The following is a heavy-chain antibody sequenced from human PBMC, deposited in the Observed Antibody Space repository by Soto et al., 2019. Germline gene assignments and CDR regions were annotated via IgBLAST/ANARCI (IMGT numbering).Heavy chain of an antibody. V-gene: IGHV3-30-3*01. CDR1: VFTCSSYA. CDR3: ARDNCSSTSCYVDY. CDR2: ISYDGSNK. Sequence: GSLRLSCAASVFTCSSYAMHWVRQAPGKGLEWVAVISYDGSNKYYADSVKGRFTISRDNSKNTLYLQMNSLRAEDTAVYYCARDNCSSTSCYVDYWGQGTLVTVSS. J-gene: IGHJ4*02. D-gene: IGHD2-2*01.